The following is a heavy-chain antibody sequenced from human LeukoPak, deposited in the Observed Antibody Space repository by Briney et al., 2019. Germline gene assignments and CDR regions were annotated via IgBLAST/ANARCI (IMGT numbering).Heavy chain of an antibody. V-gene: IGHV1-18*01. CDR3: ARGPGGRRGYYPLEDYYYYYYMDV. CDR1: GYTFTSNG. Sequence: ASVKVSCKASGYTFTSNGISWVRQAPGQGLEWMGWISAYKGNTNYAQKLQGRVTMTTDTSTSTAYMELRSLRSDDTAVYYCARGPGGRRGYYPLEDYYYYYYMDVWGKGTTVTVSS. CDR2: ISAYKGNT. D-gene: IGHD3-22*01. J-gene: IGHJ6*03.